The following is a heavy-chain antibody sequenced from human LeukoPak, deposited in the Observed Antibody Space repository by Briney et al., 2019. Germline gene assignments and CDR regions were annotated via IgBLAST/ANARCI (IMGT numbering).Heavy chain of an antibody. CDR3: ARARGITYEFDP. Sequence: SVKVSCKASGGTFSSYAISWVRQAPGQGLEWMGGIIPIFGTANYAQKFQGRVTITTDGSTSTAYMELSSLRSEDTAVYYCARARGITYEFDPWGQGTLVTVSS. CDR2: IIPIFGTA. D-gene: IGHD3-10*01. V-gene: IGHV1-69*05. CDR1: GGTFSSYA. J-gene: IGHJ5*02.